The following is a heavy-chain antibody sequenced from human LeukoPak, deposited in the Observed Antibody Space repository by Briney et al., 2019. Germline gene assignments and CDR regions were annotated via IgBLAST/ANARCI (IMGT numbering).Heavy chain of an antibody. V-gene: IGHV3-21*01. CDR2: ISSSSSYI. CDR1: GFTFSSYS. CDR3: ARDGSPRKNYDFWSGYPNWFDP. D-gene: IGHD3-3*01. J-gene: IGHJ5*02. Sequence: GGSLRLSCAASGFTFSSYSMNWVRQAPGRGLEWVSSISSSSSYIYYADSVKGRFTISRDNAKSSLYLQMNSLRAEDTAVYYCARDGSPRKNYDFWSGYPNWFDPWGQGTLVTVSS.